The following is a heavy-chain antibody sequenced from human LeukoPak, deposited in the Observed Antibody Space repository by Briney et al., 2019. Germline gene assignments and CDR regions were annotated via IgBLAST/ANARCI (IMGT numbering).Heavy chain of an antibody. CDR2: ISGSGGSI. Sequence: GGSLRLSCAASGFTFSSYGMSWVRQAPGKGLEWVSAISGSGGSIYYADSVKGRFTISRDNSKNTLYLQMNSLRAEDTAVYYCASRVKLTMIVGGDAFDIWGQGTMVTVSS. V-gene: IGHV3-23*01. D-gene: IGHD3-22*01. J-gene: IGHJ3*02. CDR1: GFTFSSYG. CDR3: ASRVKLTMIVGGDAFDI.